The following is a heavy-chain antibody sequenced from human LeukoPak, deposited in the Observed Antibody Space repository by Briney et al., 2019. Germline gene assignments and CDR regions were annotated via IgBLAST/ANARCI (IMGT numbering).Heavy chain of an antibody. J-gene: IGHJ4*02. CDR3: EKVDVRGNAVHAIV. CDR1: GFIISDFA. CDR2: IKYDGSLK. Sequence: GGSLRLSCAASGFIISDFAMHWVRQAPGKGLEWVSYIKYDGSLKYYVDSVKGRFTISRDNSKNTLFLQMHSLTPEDTAIYYCEKVDVRGNAVHAIVWGEGTQVTVSS. V-gene: IGHV3-30*02. D-gene: IGHD1-1*01.